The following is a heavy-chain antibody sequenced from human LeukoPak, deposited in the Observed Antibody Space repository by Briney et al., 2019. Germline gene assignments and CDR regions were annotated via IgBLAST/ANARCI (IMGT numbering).Heavy chain of an antibody. Sequence: HGESLKISCKGSGYSFTSYWIGWVRQMPGKGLEGMVISYPGDSDTRYSPSFQGQVTISADKSISTAYLQRSSLKASDTAMYYCARLPCSGGSCYGNYYYYYMDVWGKGTTVTVSS. J-gene: IGHJ6*03. CDR3: ARLPCSGGSCYGNYYYYYMDV. V-gene: IGHV5-51*01. CDR2: SYPGDSDT. D-gene: IGHD2-15*01. CDR1: GYSFTSYW.